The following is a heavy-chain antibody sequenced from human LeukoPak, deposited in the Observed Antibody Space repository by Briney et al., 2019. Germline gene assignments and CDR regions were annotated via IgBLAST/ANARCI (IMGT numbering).Heavy chain of an antibody. CDR3: ASVVNWGSTSRDFDY. V-gene: IGHV4-39*07. J-gene: IGHJ4*02. D-gene: IGHD7-27*01. Sequence: SETLSLTCTVSGGSISSSSYYWGWIRQPPGKGLEWIGSIYYSGSTYYNPSLKSRVTISVDTSKNQFSLKLSSVTAADTAVYYCASVVNWGSTSRDFDYWGQGTLVTVSS. CDR2: IYYSGST. CDR1: GGSISSSSYY.